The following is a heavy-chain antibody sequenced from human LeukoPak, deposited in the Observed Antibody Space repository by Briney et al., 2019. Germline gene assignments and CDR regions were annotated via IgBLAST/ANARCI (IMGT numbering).Heavy chain of an antibody. CDR1: GFTFSGSA. CDR2: IRSKANSYAT. Sequence: GGSLRLSCAASGFTFSGSAMHWVRQASGKGLEWVGRIRSKANSYATAYAASVKGRFTISRDDSKNTAYLQMNSLRAEDTAVYYCARDLTVTHYFDYWGQGTLVTVSS. J-gene: IGHJ4*02. V-gene: IGHV3-73*01. CDR3: ARDLTVTHYFDY. D-gene: IGHD4-17*01.